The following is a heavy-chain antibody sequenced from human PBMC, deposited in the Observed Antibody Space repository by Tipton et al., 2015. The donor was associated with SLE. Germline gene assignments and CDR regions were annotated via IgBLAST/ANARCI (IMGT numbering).Heavy chain of an antibody. D-gene: IGHD5-24*01. Sequence: TLSLTCTVSGGSINTYYWTWIRQPPGKGLEWIEYIYYSGSTNYNPSLKSRVTISVDTTKNQFSLKLSAVTAADTAVYYCARGWGYRNYWGQGTLVTVSS. CDR1: GGSINTYY. CDR2: IYYSGST. V-gene: IGHV4-59*01. J-gene: IGHJ4*02. CDR3: ARGWGYRNY.